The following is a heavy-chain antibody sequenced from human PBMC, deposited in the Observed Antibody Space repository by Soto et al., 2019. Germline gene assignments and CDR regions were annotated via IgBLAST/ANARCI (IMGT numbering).Heavy chain of an antibody. CDR2: IFPMFSIA. Sequence: QVQLVQSGAEVRKPGSSVKVSCETSGGTFNTYSSNWVRQAPGQGLEWMGRIFPMFSIANYAQKFQGRVTITADKSASTAYMELSSLRSDDTALYYCARGAYGGGDYGMDVWGHGTTVTVSS. CDR1: GGTFNTYS. J-gene: IGHJ6*02. V-gene: IGHV1-69*02. D-gene: IGHD4-17*01. CDR3: ARGAYGGGDYGMDV.